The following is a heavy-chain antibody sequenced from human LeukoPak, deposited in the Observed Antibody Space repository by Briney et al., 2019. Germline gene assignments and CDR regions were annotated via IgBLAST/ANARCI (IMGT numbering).Heavy chain of an antibody. V-gene: IGHV3-11*01. Sequence: GGSLRLSCAASGFTFSDYYMIWIRQAPGKGLEWVSYISSSGSTIYYADSVKGRFTISRDNAKNSLYLQMNSLRADDTAVYYCARDFGDTSGTYFQHWGQGTLVTVSS. CDR3: ARDFGDTSGTYFQH. D-gene: IGHD3-22*01. CDR1: GFTFSDYY. CDR2: ISSSGSTI. J-gene: IGHJ1*01.